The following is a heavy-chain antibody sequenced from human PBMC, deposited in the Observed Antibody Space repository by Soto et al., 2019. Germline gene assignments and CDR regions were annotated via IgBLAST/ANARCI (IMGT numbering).Heavy chain of an antibody. D-gene: IGHD6-6*01. J-gene: IGHJ4*02. Sequence: SETLSLTCTVSGGSISSGDYYWSWIRQPPGKGLEWIGYIYYSGSTYYNPSLKSRVTISVDTSKNQFSLKLSSVTAADTAVYYCARRGDFSSSYYFDYRGQGTLVTVSS. V-gene: IGHV4-30-4*01. CDR2: IYYSGST. CDR3: ARRGDFSSSYYFDY. CDR1: GGSISSGDYY.